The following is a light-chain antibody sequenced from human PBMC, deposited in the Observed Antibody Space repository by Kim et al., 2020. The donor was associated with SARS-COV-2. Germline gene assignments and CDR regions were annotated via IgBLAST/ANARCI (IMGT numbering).Light chain of an antibody. CDR2: GAS. J-gene: IGKJ2*01. CDR3: QQYNDWPPGDT. CDR1: QSVSSN. Sequence: EIVMTQSPVTLSVSPGEMATLSCRASQSVSSNLAWYQQKPGQAPRLLIYGASTRATGIPARFSGSGSGTEFTLTISSLQSEDFAVYYCQQYNDWPPGDTFGQGTKLEI. V-gene: IGKV3-15*01.